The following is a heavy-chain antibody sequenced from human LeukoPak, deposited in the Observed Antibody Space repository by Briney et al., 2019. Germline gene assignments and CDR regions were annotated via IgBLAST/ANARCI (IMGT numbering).Heavy chain of an antibody. CDR1: GFTFSRYC. Sequence: PGVSLRLSCAASGFTFSRYCMTWVRQTPGKGLEWVANIKPERSLKHYADSAKGRFTISRDNAKNSLYLQMNSLRAEATAVYYGAKARGYSYGYHGVYWGQGTLVTVSS. CDR3: AKARGYSYGYHGVY. CDR2: IKPERSLK. D-gene: IGHD5-18*01. J-gene: IGHJ4*02. V-gene: IGHV3-7*05.